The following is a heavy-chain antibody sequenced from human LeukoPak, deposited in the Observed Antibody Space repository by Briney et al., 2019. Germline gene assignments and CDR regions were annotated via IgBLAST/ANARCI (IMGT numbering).Heavy chain of an antibody. D-gene: IGHD3-22*01. CDR1: GFTFSTYW. CDR2: IKQDGSER. CDR3: ASDYYDSSGYYFGY. J-gene: IGHJ4*02. Sequence: GGSLRLSCAASGFTFSTYWMNWYRQAPGKGLEWVANIKQDGSERYYVDSVKGRFTISRDNTKNSLFLQMNSLRAEDTAVYYCASDYYDSSGYYFGYWGQGTLVTVSS. V-gene: IGHV3-7*01.